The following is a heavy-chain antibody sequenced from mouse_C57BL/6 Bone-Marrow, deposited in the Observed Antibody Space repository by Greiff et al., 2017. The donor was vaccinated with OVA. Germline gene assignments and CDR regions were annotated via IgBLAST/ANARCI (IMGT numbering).Heavy chain of an antibody. CDR3: TPVVAMDY. CDR1: GFNIKDDY. CDR2: IDPENGDT. D-gene: IGHD1-1*01. J-gene: IGHJ2*01. V-gene: IGHV14-4*01. Sequence: VQLQQSGAELVRPGASVKLSCTASGFNIKDDYMHWVKQRPEQGLEWIGWIDPENGDTEYASKFQGKATITADTSSNTAYLQLSSLTSEDTAVYYCTPVVAMDYGGQGTTLTVSS.